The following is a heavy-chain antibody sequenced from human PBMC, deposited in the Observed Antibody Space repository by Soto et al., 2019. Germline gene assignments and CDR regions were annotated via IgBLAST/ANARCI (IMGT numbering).Heavy chain of an antibody. Sequence: QVHLVESGGGLVKPGGSLRLSCATSGFTFSDHYMTWIRQAPGKGLEFISYISPGGRYTNYGDSVKGRFTISRDNAKNSLFLQVNTLRDEDTAVYYCSRGGGGGFFDHGGQGTLVPVSS. J-gene: IGHJ4*02. CDR1: GFTFSDHY. CDR3: SRGGGGGFFDH. D-gene: IGHD2-15*01. CDR2: ISPGGRYT. V-gene: IGHV3-11*05.